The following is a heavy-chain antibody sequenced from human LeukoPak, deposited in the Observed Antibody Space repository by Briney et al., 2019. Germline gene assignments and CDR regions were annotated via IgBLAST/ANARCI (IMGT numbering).Heavy chain of an antibody. J-gene: IGHJ4*02. CDR3: ARGGDVGYCSSTSCYANFDY. Sequence: ASVKVSCKASGYTFTGYYMHWVRQAPGQGLEWMGWINPTSGGTNYAQKFQGRVTMTRDTSISTAYMELSRLRSDDTAVYYCARGGDVGYCSSTSCYANFDYWGQGTLVTVSS. CDR1: GYTFTGYY. CDR2: INPTSGGT. V-gene: IGHV1-2*02. D-gene: IGHD2-2*01.